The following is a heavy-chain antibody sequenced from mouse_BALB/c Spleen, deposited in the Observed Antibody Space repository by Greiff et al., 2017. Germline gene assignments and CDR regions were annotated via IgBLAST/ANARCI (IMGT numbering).Heavy chain of an antibody. CDR3: VRQWDDYDGAWFAY. Sequence: VKDRFTISRDDSQSMLYLQMNNLKTEDTAMYYCVRQWDDYDGAWFAYWGQGTLVTVSA. D-gene: IGHD2-4*01. V-gene: IGHV10S3*01. J-gene: IGHJ3*01.